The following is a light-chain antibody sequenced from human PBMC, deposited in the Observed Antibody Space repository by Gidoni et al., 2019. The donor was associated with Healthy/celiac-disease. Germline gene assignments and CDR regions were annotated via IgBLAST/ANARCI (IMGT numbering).Light chain of an antibody. CDR1: SSNIGAGYD. Sequence: QSVLTQPPSVSGAPGQRVTISCTGRSSNIGAGYDVHWYQQLPGTAPKLLIYGNSNRPSGVPDRFSGSKSGTSASLAITGLQAEDEADYYCQSYDSSLSGVVFGGGTKLXV. CDR2: GNS. CDR3: QSYDSSLSGVV. J-gene: IGLJ2*01. V-gene: IGLV1-40*01.